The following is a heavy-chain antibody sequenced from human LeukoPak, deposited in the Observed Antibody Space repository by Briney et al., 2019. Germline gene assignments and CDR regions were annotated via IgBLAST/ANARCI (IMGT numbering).Heavy chain of an antibody. V-gene: IGHV3-23*01. CDR1: GFTFSSYA. CDR3: ARGKDHDFWNPFDY. J-gene: IGHJ4*02. CDR2: ISGSGGST. D-gene: IGHD3-3*01. Sequence: GGSLRLSCAASGFTFSSYAMSWVRQAPGKGLEWVSAISGSGGSTYYADSVKGRFTISRDNSKNTLYLQMDSLRAEDTAAYYCARGKDHDFWNPFDYWGQGTLVTVSS.